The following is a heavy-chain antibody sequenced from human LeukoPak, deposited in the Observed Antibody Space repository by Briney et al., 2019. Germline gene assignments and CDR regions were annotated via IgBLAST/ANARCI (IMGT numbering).Heavy chain of an antibody. V-gene: IGHV1-69*04. D-gene: IGHD3-22*01. J-gene: IGHJ4*02. CDR1: GGTFSSYA. Sequence: SVKVSCKASGGTFSSYAISWVRQAPGQGLEWMGRIIPIFGIANYAQKFQGRVTITADKSTSTAYMELSSLRSEDTAVYYCERDSPYYYDSSGQMTFDYWGQGTLVTVSS. CDR2: IIPIFGIA. CDR3: ERDSPYYYDSSGQMTFDY.